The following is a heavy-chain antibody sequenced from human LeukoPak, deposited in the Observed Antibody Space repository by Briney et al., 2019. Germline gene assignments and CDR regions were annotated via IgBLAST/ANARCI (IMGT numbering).Heavy chain of an antibody. D-gene: IGHD2-15*01. CDR2: IIPIFGTA. J-gene: IGHJ4*02. CDR1: GGTFSSYA. V-gene: IGHV1-69*05. CDR3: ARALVPATEEYYFDY. Sequence: SVKVSCKASGGTFSSYAISWVRQAPGQGLEWMGGIIPIFGTANYAQKFQGRVTITTNESTSTAYMELSSLRSEDTAVYYCARALVPATEEYYFDYWGQGTLVTVSS.